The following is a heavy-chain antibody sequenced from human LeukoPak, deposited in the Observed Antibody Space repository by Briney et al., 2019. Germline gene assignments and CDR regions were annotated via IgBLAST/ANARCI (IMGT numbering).Heavy chain of an antibody. CDR1: GFSLSTRGMC. V-gene: IGHV2-70*20. Sequence: SGPTLLHPTPTLTLTCTFSGFSLSTRGMCVRWVRQPPGKALEWLALLDWDDDRYYSTSLKTRLTISKDTSKTQVVLTMTNMHPVDTATYYCARSVRDPYYDSRGFFDYWGQGTLVTVSS. CDR3: ARSVRDPYYDSRGFFDY. J-gene: IGHJ4*02. D-gene: IGHD3-22*01. CDR2: LDWDDDR.